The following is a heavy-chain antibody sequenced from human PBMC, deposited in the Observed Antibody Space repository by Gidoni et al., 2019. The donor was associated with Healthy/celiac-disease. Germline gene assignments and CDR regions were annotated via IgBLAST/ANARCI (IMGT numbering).Heavy chain of an antibody. CDR3: AREAQGGYCSGGSCYSGLDY. D-gene: IGHD2-15*01. Sequence: QVQLVESGGGVVQPGRSLRLSCAAAGFTFSRYGMHWVRQAPGKGLEWVAVIWYDGSNKYYADSVKGRFTISRDNSKNTLYLQMNSLRAEDTAVYYCAREAQGGYCSGGSCYSGLDYWGQGTLVTVSS. J-gene: IGHJ4*02. CDR1: GFTFSRYG. V-gene: IGHV3-33*01. CDR2: IWYDGSNK.